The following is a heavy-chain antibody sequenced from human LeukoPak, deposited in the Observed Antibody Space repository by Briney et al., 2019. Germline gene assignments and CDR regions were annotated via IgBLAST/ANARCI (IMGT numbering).Heavy chain of an antibody. D-gene: IGHD3-10*01. CDR3: ARGRLWFGELLSYYYYGMDV. J-gene: IGHJ6*02. CDR1: GGSISSYY. CDR2: IYYSGST. V-gene: IGHV4-59*01. Sequence: PSETLSLTCTVSGGSISSYYWSWIRQPPGKGLEWIGYIYYSGSTNYNPSLKSRVTISVGTSKNQFSLKLSSVTAADTAVYYCARGRLWFGELLSYYYYGMDVWGQGTTVTVSS.